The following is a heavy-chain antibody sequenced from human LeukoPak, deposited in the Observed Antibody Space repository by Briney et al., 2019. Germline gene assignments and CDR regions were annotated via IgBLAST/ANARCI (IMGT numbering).Heavy chain of an antibody. D-gene: IGHD3-22*01. CDR3: ARISDYYDSSGYLDYYYGMDV. V-gene: IGHV4-59*08. CDR1: GCSISSYY. J-gene: IGHJ6*02. Sequence: PSETLSLTCTVSGCSISSYYWSWIRQPPGKGLEWIGYIYYSGSTNYNPSLKSRVTISVDTTKNQFSLKLSSVTAADTAVYYCARISDYYDSSGYLDYYYGMDVWGQGTTVTVSS. CDR2: IYYSGST.